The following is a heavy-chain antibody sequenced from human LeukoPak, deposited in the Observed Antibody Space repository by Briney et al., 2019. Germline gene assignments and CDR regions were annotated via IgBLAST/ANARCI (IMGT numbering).Heavy chain of an antibody. D-gene: IGHD3-16*01. J-gene: IGHJ4*02. V-gene: IGHV3-23*01. CDR2: VSGSGGRT. CDR1: GFTFSNYA. Sequence: PGGSLRLSCAASGFTFSNYAMSWVRQAQGKGLEWVSGVSGSGGRTYYADSVKGRFTISRDNSKNTLYLQMISLRAEDTAVYYCAKDQGDSVWGSFDYWGQGTLVTVSS. CDR3: AKDQGDSVWGSFDY.